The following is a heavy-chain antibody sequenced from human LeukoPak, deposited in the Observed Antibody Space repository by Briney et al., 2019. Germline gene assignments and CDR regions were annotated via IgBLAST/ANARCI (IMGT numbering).Heavy chain of an antibody. V-gene: IGHV3-53*01. Sequence: GGSLRLSCAASGFTFRSCAMSWVRQAPGKGLEWVSVIYSGGSTYYADSVKGRFTISRDNSKNTLYLQMNSLRAEDTAVYYCASLDDRLYYFDYWGQGTLVTVSS. J-gene: IGHJ4*02. CDR1: GFTFRSCA. CDR2: IYSGGST. CDR3: ASLDDRLYYFDY. D-gene: IGHD3-22*01.